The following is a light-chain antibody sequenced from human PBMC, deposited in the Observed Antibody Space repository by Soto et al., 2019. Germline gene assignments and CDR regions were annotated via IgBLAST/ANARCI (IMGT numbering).Light chain of an antibody. V-gene: IGLV1-40*01. CDR1: SSNIGAVYD. CDR2: GNS. CDR3: QSYDSSLSAWV. J-gene: IGLJ3*02. Sequence: QSVLTQPPSVSGAPGQRVTISCTGSSSNIGAVYDVHWYQQLPGTAPKLLIYGNSNRPSGVPDRFSASKSGTSASLAITGLQAEDGADYYCQSYDSSLSAWVFGGGTKLTVL.